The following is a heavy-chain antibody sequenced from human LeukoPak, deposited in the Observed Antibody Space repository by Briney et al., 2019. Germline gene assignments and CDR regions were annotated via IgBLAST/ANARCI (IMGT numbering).Heavy chain of an antibody. D-gene: IGHD2-21*01. CDR2: IYYSGST. Sequence: SETLSLTCTVSGGSISSSSYYWGWIRQPPGKGLEWIGSIYYSGSTYYNPSLKSRVTISVDTSKNQFSLKLSSVTAADTAVYYCARDSLLAYCGGDCFDYWGQGTLVTVSS. J-gene: IGHJ4*02. CDR3: ARDSLLAYCGGDCFDY. CDR1: GGSISSSSYY. V-gene: IGHV4-39*07.